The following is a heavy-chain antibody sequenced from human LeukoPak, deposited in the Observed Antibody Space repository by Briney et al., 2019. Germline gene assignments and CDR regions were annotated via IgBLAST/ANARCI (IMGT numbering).Heavy chain of an antibody. CDR2: IYYSGSA. D-gene: IGHD1-1*01. Sequence: ETLTLTCTASGGSINPYYWNWVRQPPGKGLEWIGYIYYSGSADYNPALKSRVTISVDTSKNQFSLQLSSVTAADTAVYFCARDKVPGDYWGQGTLVTVSS. J-gene: IGHJ4*02. CDR3: ARDKVPGDY. V-gene: IGHV4-59*01. CDR1: GGSINPYY.